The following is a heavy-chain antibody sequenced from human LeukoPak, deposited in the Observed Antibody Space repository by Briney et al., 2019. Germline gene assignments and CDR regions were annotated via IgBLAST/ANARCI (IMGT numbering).Heavy chain of an antibody. CDR3: ARRGGSGRAFDY. J-gene: IGHJ4*02. V-gene: IGHV4-39*01. CDR1: GASISGGTYY. CDR2: IYYTGST. D-gene: IGHD1-26*01. Sequence: PSETLSLTCSVSGASISGGTYYWGRVRHPPGKGLEWIGSIYYTGSTYDNPSLKSRVTISVDTSKNQFSLKLSSVTAADTAVYYCARRGGSGRAFDYWGQGTLVTVSS.